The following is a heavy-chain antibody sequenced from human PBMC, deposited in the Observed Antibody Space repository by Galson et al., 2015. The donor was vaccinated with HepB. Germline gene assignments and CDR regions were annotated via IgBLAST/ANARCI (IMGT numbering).Heavy chain of an antibody. CDR1: GLSISSFW. Sequence: SLRLSCAASGLSISSFWVTWVRQAPGKGLEWVASIKQDGTEEHYVDSVKGRFTISRDNVQNSLYLQMNSLRAEDTAVYYCARDGGKYYFDGSAYSWLFYGMDVWGHGTTVTVSS. J-gene: IGHJ6*02. V-gene: IGHV3-7*03. CDR3: ARDGGKYYFDGSAYSWLFYGMDV. D-gene: IGHD3-22*01. CDR2: IKQDGTEE.